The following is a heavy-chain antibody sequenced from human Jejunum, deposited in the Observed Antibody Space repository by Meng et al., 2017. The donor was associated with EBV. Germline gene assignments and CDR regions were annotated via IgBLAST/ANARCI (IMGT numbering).Heavy chain of an antibody. CDR3: ARGGPDFGDYVPFDY. CDR2: IYHIGST. D-gene: IGHD4-17*01. CDR1: GDSLTRGAYL. Sequence: LLSSGSGSVSPSHTLSLPSAFSGDSLTRGAYLWSWIRQPPGKGLEWIGNIYHIGSTYYNPSLKSRVTISVDRSKNQFSLKLTSVTAADTAVYYCARGGPDFGDYVPFDYWGQGTLVTVAS. J-gene: IGHJ4*02. V-gene: IGHV4-30-2*01.